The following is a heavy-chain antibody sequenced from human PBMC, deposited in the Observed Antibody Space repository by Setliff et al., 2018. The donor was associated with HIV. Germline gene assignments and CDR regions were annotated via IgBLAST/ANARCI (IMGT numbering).Heavy chain of an antibody. CDR1: GFTFSSYA. V-gene: IGHV3-30*04. J-gene: IGHJ4*02. CDR3: ARERLRFLEWLPLDY. CDR2: ISYDGINK. Sequence: GGSLRLSCAASGFTFSSYAIHWVRQAPGKGLEWVAVISYDGINKYYADSVKGRFTISRDNSKNTLYLQMNSLRAEDTAVYYCARERLRFLEWLPLDYWGQGTLVTVSS. D-gene: IGHD3-3*01.